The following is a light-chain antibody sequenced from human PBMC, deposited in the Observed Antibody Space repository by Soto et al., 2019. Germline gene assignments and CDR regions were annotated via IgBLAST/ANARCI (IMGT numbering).Light chain of an antibody. CDR3: QQYGSSPQT. CDR2: KAS. V-gene: IGKV1-5*03. J-gene: IGKJ1*01. Sequence: DIQMTQSPSTLSASVGDRVTITCRASQSISTWLAWYQQKPGKAPKVLIFKASTLERGVPSRFSGSGSGTDFTLTISRLEPEDFAVYYCQQYGSSPQTFGQGTKVDIK. CDR1: QSISTW.